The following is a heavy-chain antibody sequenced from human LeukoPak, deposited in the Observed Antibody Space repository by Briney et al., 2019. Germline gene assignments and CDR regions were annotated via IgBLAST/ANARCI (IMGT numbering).Heavy chain of an antibody. CDR1: GGSISSYY. CDR3: ARAPGDYDSSGLDY. D-gene: IGHD3-22*01. Sequence: SETLSLTCTVSGGSISSYYWSWIRQPPGKELEGFGYIYYSGSTNYNPSLKSRVTISVDTSKNQFSLKLSSATAADTAVYYCARAPGDYDSSGLDYWGQGTLVTVSS. CDR2: IYYSGST. J-gene: IGHJ4*02. V-gene: IGHV4-59*01.